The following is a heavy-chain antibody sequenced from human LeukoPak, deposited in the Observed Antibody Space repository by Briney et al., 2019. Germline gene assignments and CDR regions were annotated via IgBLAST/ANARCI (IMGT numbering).Heavy chain of an antibody. V-gene: IGHV4-38-2*01. CDR2: IYHSGST. CDR3: ARNSSGWFFDY. CDR1: GYSISSGYY. J-gene: IGHJ4*02. Sequence: PSETLSLTCAVSGYSISSGYYWGWIRQPPGKGLEWIGSIYHSGSTTYNPSLKSRVTISADTSKNQFSLKVRSVTAADTAVYYCARNSSGWFFDYWGQGTLVTVSS. D-gene: IGHD6-19*01.